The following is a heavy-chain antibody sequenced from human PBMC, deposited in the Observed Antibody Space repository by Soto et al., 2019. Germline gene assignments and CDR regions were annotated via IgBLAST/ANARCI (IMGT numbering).Heavy chain of an antibody. D-gene: IGHD3-10*01. Sequence: QVQLVQSGAEVKKPGASVKVSCKASGYTFTDYYMHWVRQAPGQRLELMGWINPNSGTTNYAQKFQGGVTVARDTAHTPVYLGVSRLRSDGTAVYYCARVPRGVYYGMDVWGQGTTVTVSS. J-gene: IGHJ6*02. CDR1: GYTFTDYY. V-gene: IGHV1-2*02. CDR2: INPNSGTT. CDR3: ARVPRGVYYGMDV.